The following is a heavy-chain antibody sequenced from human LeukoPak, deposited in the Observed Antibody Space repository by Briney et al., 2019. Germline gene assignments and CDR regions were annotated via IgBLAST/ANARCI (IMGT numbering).Heavy chain of an antibody. Sequence: PGGSLRLSCAASSFDFIGTWMTWVRQAPGKGLEWVSAIGGGGVGTFYADSVKGRFTISRDNSKNALYLQMNSLRAEDTAVYFCAKSRSLYAHFDFWGQGTLVTVSS. CDR3: AKSRSLYAHFDF. CDR2: IGGGGVGT. D-gene: IGHD2-8*01. CDR1: SFDFIGTW. J-gene: IGHJ4*02. V-gene: IGHV3-23*01.